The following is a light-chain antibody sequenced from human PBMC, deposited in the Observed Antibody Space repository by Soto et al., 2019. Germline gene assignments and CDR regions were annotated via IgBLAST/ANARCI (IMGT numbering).Light chain of an antibody. V-gene: IGKV3-20*01. CDR1: QSVRNSY. Sequence: EIVLTQFPDTLSLSPGERATLSCRASQSVRNSYLAWYQQRPGQAPRLLIYGADSRATGIPDRFSGSGSDTDFTLTISSLEPEEFAVYYCQQYGSSPRYTFGQGTKLEI. CDR2: GAD. CDR3: QQYGSSPRYT. J-gene: IGKJ2*01.